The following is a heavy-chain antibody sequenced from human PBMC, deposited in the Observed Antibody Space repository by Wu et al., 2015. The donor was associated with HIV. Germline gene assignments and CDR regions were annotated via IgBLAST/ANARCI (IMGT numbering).Heavy chain of an antibody. V-gene: IGHV1-2*02. CDR1: GYTFTGYY. D-gene: IGHD3-22*01. CDR2: INPNSGGT. Sequence: QVQLVQSGAEVKKPGASVKVSCKASGYTFTGYYMHWVRQAPGQGLEWMGWINPNSGGTNYAQKFQGRVTMTRDTSISTAYMELSRLRSDDTAVYYCARSYYYDSSGFHWXDAFDIWAKGQWSRLF. CDR3: ARSYYYDSSGFHWXDAFDI. J-gene: IGHJ3*02.